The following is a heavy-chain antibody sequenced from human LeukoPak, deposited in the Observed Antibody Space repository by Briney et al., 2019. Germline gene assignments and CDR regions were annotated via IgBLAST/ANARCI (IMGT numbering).Heavy chain of an antibody. Sequence: PGGSLRLSCAASGFTFSSYDMHWVRQATGKGLEWVSAIGTAGDTYYPGSVKGRFTISRENAKNSLYLQMNSLRAGDTAVYYCARGIAVAGPFGYWGQGTLVTVSS. V-gene: IGHV3-13*01. D-gene: IGHD6-19*01. CDR2: IGTAGDT. CDR3: ARGIAVAGPFGY. J-gene: IGHJ4*02. CDR1: GFTFSSYD.